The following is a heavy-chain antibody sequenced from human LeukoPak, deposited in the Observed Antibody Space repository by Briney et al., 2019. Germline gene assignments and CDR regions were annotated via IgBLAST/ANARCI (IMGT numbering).Heavy chain of an antibody. V-gene: IGHV3-23*01. J-gene: IGHJ4*02. D-gene: IGHD2-2*01. CDR2: ISGSGAST. Sequence: GGSLRLSCAASGFTVSSNYMSWVRQAPGRGLEWVSAISGSGASTYYADSVKGRFTISRDNSKNTLYLQMNSLRAEDTALYYCAKGDGGLIVPTARVYWGQGTLVTVSS. CDR1: GFTVSSNY. CDR3: AKGDGGLIVPTARVY.